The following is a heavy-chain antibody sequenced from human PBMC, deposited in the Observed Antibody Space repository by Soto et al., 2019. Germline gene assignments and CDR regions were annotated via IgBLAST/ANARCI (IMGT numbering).Heavy chain of an antibody. V-gene: IGHV1-69*13. Sequence: VASVKVSCKASGGTFSSYAISWVRQAPGQGLEWMGGIIPIFGTANYAQKFQGRVTITADESTSTAYMELSSLRSEDTAVYYCARPRPPYSGSYSPFDYWGQGTLVTVSS. J-gene: IGHJ4*02. CDR2: IIPIFGTA. CDR3: ARPRPPYSGSYSPFDY. D-gene: IGHD1-26*01. CDR1: GGTFSSYA.